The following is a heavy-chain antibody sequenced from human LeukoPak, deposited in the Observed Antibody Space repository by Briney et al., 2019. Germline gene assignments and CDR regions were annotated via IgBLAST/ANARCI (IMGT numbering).Heavy chain of an antibody. CDR3: VKSGGYGLIDY. V-gene: IGHV4-39*01. CDR2: IYYSGYT. CDR1: GGSISSRSYY. Sequence: SETLSLTCTVSGGSISSRSYYWGWIRQPPGKGLEWIGSIYYSGYTYYNPSLEGRVTISVDTSKSQFSLRLSSVTAADTAMYYCVKSGGYGLIDYWGQGTRVTVSS. D-gene: IGHD1-26*01. J-gene: IGHJ4*02.